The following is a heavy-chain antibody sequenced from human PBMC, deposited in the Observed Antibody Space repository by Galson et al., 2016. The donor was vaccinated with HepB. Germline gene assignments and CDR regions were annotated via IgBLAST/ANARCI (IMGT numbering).Heavy chain of an antibody. CDR3: VRDHNWGFDY. Sequence: SGFTLSTYSTNWVRQAPGKGLEWIAYIRSRSNDRAIFYAGSVKGRFTISGDNADSMYLQMNSLRDEDTAVYYCVRDHNWGFDYWGQGALVTVSS. CDR1: GFTLSTYS. CDR2: IRSRSNDRAI. V-gene: IGHV3-48*02. J-gene: IGHJ4*02. D-gene: IGHD7-27*01.